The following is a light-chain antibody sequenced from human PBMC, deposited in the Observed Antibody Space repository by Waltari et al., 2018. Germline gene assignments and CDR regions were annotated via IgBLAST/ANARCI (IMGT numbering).Light chain of an antibody. Sequence: DIVMPQSPDSLAVSLCERASTNGKSSPSVLYSSNNQNYLAWYQQKPGQPPKLLIYWASTRESGVPDRFSGSGSGTDFTLTISSLQAEDVAVYYCQQYYSTAYTFGQGTKLEIK. V-gene: IGKV4-1*01. CDR3: QQYYSTAYT. J-gene: IGKJ2*01. CDR1: PSVLYSSNNQNY. CDR2: WAS.